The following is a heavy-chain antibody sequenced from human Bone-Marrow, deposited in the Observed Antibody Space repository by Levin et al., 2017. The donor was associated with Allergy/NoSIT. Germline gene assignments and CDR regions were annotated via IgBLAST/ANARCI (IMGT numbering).Heavy chain of an antibody. CDR1: GFRFADYA. D-gene: IGHD6-19*01. CDR2: ISHNGVSI. Sequence: GGSLRLSCGASGFRFADYAMHWVRQSPGKGLEWVSGISHNGVSIGYADSMKGRCTISRDNAKNSLSLEMSSLRHEDTALYYCVKDTGSGWYRFYGMDVWGQGTTVTVAS. J-gene: IGHJ6*02. V-gene: IGHV3-9*01. CDR3: VKDTGSGWYRFYGMDV.